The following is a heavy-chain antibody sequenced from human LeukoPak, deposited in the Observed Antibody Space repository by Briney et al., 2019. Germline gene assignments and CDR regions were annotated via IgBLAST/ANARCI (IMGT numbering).Heavy chain of an antibody. CDR1: GGSISSYY. CDR2: IYTSGST. J-gene: IGHJ6*03. Sequence: SETLSLTCTVSGGSISSYYWSWIRQPAGKGLEWIGRIYTSGSTNYNPSLKSRVTMSVDTSKNQFSLKLSSVTAADTAVYYCARDTAMVFYYYYMDVWGKGTTVTVSS. CDR3: ARDTAMVFYYYYMDV. V-gene: IGHV4-4*07. D-gene: IGHD5-18*01.